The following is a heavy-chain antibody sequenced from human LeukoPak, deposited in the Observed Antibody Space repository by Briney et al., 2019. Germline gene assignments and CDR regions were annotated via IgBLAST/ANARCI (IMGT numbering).Heavy chain of an antibody. CDR2: IRSKANSYAT. D-gene: IGHD6-6*01. J-gene: IGHJ6*03. Sequence: GGSLRLSCAASGFTFSGSAVHWVRQASGKGLEWVGRIRSKANSYATAYAASVKGRFTISRDDSKNTAYLQMNSLKTEDTAVYYCGLAARPYYYYYMDVWGKGTTVTVSS. V-gene: IGHV3-73*01. CDR1: GFTFSGSA. CDR3: GLAARPYYYYYMDV.